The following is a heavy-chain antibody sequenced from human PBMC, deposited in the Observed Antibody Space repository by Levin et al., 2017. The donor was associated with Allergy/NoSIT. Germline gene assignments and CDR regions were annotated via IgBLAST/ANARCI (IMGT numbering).Heavy chain of an antibody. CDR2: IYHSGST. CDR1: GYSISSGYY. J-gene: IGHJ3*02. Sequence: PSQTLSLTCAVSGYSISSGYYWGWIRQPPGKGLEWIGSIYHSGSTYYNPSLKSRVTISVDTSKNQFSLKLSSVTAADTAVYYCARARNDAFDIWGQGTMVTVSS. V-gene: IGHV4-38-2*01. CDR3: ARARNDAFDI.